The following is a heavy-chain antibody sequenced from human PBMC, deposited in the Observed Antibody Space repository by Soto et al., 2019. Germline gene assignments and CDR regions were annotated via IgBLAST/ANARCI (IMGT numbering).Heavy chain of an antibody. CDR1: GFTVSSNY. J-gene: IGHJ5*01. D-gene: IGHD1-1*01. CDR3: ARSPIPNDSRGPDS. Sequence: EVQLVESGGGLVQPGGSLRLSCAASGFTVSSNYMSWVRQAPGKGLEWVSVIYSGGSTYYADSVKGRFTISRDNSTNTLYLQMTSLRAEDTAVYYCARSPIPNDSRGPDSWGQGTLVTVSS. CDR2: IYSGGST. V-gene: IGHV3-66*01.